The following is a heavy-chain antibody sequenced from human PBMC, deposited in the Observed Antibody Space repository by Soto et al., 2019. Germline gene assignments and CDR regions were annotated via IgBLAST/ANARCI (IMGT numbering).Heavy chain of an antibody. J-gene: IGHJ6*02. Sequence: GGSLRLSCAASGFIFSDYAMYWVRQAPGKGLEWVAVISYDGSNKYYADSVKGRFTISKDDSRNTLYLQMNGLTPEDTAVYYCARADVWGQGTTVTVSS. CDR2: ISYDGSNK. CDR1: GFIFSDYA. V-gene: IGHV3-30-3*01. CDR3: ARADV.